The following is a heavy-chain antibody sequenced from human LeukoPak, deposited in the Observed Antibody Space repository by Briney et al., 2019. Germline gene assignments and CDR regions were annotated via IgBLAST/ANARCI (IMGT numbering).Heavy chain of an antibody. V-gene: IGHV1-18*01. Sequence: ASVKVSCKASGYTFSSYGISWVRQAPGRGLEWMGWISGDNGSTNYAQKLQGRVTMTTDTSTNTAYMELRSLRSDDSAIYYCAREDTRRGSRGYFDYWGQGTLVTVSS. CDR2: ISGDNGST. J-gene: IGHJ4*02. CDR3: AREDTRRGSRGYFDY. CDR1: GYTFSSYG. D-gene: IGHD2-2*01.